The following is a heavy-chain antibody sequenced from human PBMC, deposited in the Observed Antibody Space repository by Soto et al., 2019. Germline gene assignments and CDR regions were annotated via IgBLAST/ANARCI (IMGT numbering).Heavy chain of an antibody. V-gene: IGHV1-69*01. CDR3: VGGGGGDIVVVPAAIRGYYYYGMDV. D-gene: IGHD2-2*02. CDR2: IIPIFGTA. CDR1: GGTFSSYA. J-gene: IGHJ6*02. Sequence: QVQLVQSGAEVKKPGSSVKVSCKASGGTFSSYAISWVRQAPGQGLEWMGGIIPIFGTANYAQKFQGRVTITADESTRTGYMGLSSLKSEDTAVYYQVGGGGGDIVVVPAAIRGYYYYGMDVWGQGTTVTVSS.